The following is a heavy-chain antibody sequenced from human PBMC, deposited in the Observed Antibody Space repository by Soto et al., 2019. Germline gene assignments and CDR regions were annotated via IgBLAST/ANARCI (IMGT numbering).Heavy chain of an antibody. D-gene: IGHD2-21*02. Sequence: SETLSLTCSVSGGSVTSGVYYWSWIRQPPGKELEWIGFVYSTGSTNSNPSLKSRVTISSDASKNQFSLKLISVTAADTAVYYCARGRSWAYCGADCYPHNWFEPWGQGTLVTVSS. CDR3: ARGRSWAYCGADCYPHNWFEP. CDR2: VYSTGST. V-gene: IGHV4-61*08. CDR1: GGSVTSGVYY. J-gene: IGHJ5*02.